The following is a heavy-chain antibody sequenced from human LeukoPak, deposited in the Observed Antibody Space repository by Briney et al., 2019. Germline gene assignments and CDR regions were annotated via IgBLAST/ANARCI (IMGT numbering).Heavy chain of an antibody. CDR2: HNPNRCGT. Sequence: GASVEVLCKASGYTFTGYYMHWVPQAPGQGLEGMGGHNPNRCGTNYAQKFQGRVTMTRDTSISTAYMELSRLRSDDTAVYYCARGGAPYCSSTSCYRGRDWFDPWGQGTLVTVSS. J-gene: IGHJ5*02. CDR1: GYTFTGYY. CDR3: ARGGAPYCSSTSCYRGRDWFDP. V-gene: IGHV1-2*02. D-gene: IGHD2-2*01.